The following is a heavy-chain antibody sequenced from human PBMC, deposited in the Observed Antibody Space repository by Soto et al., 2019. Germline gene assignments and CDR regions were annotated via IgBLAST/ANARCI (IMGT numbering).Heavy chain of an antibody. CDR1: GGSFSGYY. Sequence: KPSETPSLTCAVYGGSFSGYYWSCIRQPPGKGLEWIGEINHSGSTNYNPSLKSRVTISVDTSKNQFSLKLSSVTAADTAVYYCARDRGTYYYSYGMDVWRQCGTVTVS. CDR2: INHSGST. D-gene: IGHD3-10*01. CDR3: ARDRGTYYYSYGMDV. V-gene: IGHV4-34*01. J-gene: IGHJ6*02.